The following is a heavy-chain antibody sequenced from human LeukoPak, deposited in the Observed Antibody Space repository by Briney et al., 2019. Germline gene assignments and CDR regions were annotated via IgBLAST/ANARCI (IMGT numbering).Heavy chain of an antibody. CDR3: SKIFCGGSCNCFVP. J-gene: IGHJ5*02. CDR1: GFTFSSYS. V-gene: IGHV3-30*18. Sequence: GGSLSLSCAPSGFTFSSYSMNWVRLAPGRGLEWVAFISYDGSNKYYADSVKGRFTIARDNCKNTQYLQMNSLRAEDTAVYYCSKIFCGGSCNCFVPWGQGTLVTVPS. CDR2: ISYDGSNK. D-gene: IGHD2-15*01.